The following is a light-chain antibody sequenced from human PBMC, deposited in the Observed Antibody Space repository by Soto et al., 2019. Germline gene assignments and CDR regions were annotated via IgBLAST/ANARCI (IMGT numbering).Light chain of an antibody. V-gene: IGLV1-47*01. J-gene: IGLJ1*01. CDR1: SSNIGSNY. CDR3: AAWDDSLSGDV. CDR2: RNN. Sequence: QSVLTQPPSASGTPGQRVTISCSGSSSNIGSNYVYWYQQLPGTAPKLLIYRNNQRPSGVPDRFSGSKSGTSASLAIRGLRSEDEADYYCAAWDDSLSGDVFGTGTKVTVL.